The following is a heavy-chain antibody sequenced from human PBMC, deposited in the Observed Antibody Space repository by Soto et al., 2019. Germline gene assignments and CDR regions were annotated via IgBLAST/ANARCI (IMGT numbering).Heavy chain of an antibody. J-gene: IGHJ4*02. CDR1: GGSITTNW. Sequence: QVHLQESGPGLVKPSGTLSLTCAVSGGSITTNWLSWVRQPPGKGLEWIGEIYHSGTTNYNPSLRGRLTISVDKSNNQFSLNLNSVTASDPAIYYCARHIAVPRTRGFDYWGQGNLVTVSS. V-gene: IGHV4-4*02. D-gene: IGHD6-19*01. CDR2: IYHSGTT. CDR3: ARHIAVPRTRGFDY.